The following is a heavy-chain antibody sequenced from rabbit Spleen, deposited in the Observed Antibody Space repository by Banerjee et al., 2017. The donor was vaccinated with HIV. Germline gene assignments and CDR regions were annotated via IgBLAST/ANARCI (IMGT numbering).Heavy chain of an antibody. V-gene: IGHV1S7*01. Sequence: QSLEESAGGLVQPGGSLTLSCKAYGFTISNYWMNWVRQAPGKGLEWIGYIDPLFDNTYYANWVNGRFSISRENTHNTLYLQLSSLTAADTATYFCVRDQAGYAGYGPYYFYLWGQGTLVTVS. D-gene: IGHD7-1*01. J-gene: IGHJ4*01. CDR2: IDPLFDNT. CDR1: GFTISNYW. CDR3: VRDQAGYAGYGPYYFYL.